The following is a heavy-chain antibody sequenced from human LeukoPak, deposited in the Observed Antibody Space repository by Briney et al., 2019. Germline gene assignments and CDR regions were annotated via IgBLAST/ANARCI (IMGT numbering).Heavy chain of an antibody. Sequence: GESLKFSCKGSGYSFTSYWIGWVRQMPGKGLEWMGIIYPGDSDTRYSPSFQGQVTISADKSISTAYLQWSSLKASDTAMYYCASPRATSYYGMDVWGQGTTVTVSS. J-gene: IGHJ6*02. D-gene: IGHD5-24*01. CDR2: IYPGDSDT. CDR1: GYSFTSYW. CDR3: ASPRATSYYGMDV. V-gene: IGHV5-51*01.